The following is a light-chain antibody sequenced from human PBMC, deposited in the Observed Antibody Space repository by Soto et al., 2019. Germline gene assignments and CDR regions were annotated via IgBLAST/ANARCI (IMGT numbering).Light chain of an antibody. CDR1: NIGSKS. Sequence: SYELTQPPSVSVAPGQTARITCGGNNIGSKSVHWYQQKPGQAPVLVVYDDSDRTSGIPERFSGSNSGNTATLTISRVEAGDEDDYYCQGWASRSDHRVFGGGTKLTVL. J-gene: IGLJ2*01. CDR3: QGWASRSDHRV. CDR2: DDS. V-gene: IGLV3-21*02.